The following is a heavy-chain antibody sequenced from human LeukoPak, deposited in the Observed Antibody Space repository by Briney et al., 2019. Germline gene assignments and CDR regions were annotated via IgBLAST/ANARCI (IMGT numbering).Heavy chain of an antibody. J-gene: IGHJ5*02. CDR1: GFTFSSYA. V-gene: IGHV3-23*01. D-gene: IGHD3-16*02. CDR3: AKDLEMSRWGSYRYNWFDA. CDR2: ISGSGGST. Sequence: EGSLRLSCAASGFTFSSYAMSWVRQAPGKGLEWVSAISGSGGSTYYADSVKGRFTISRDNSKNTLYLQMNSLRAEDTAVYYCAKDLEMSRWGSYRYNWFDAWGQGTLVTVSS.